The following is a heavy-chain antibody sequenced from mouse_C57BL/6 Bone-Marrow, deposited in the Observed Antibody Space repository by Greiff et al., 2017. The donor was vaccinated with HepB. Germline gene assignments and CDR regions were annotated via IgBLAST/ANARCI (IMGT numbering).Heavy chain of an antibody. Sequence: EVMLVESGGGLVQPGGSLKLSCAASGFTFSDYYMYWVRQTPEKRLEWVAYISNGGGSTYYPDTVKGRFTISRDNAKNTLYLQMSRLKSEDTAMYYCARHRYYGSSYYFDYWGQGTTLTVSS. CDR3: ARHRYYGSSYYFDY. V-gene: IGHV5-12*01. D-gene: IGHD1-1*01. CDR1: GFTFSDYY. CDR2: ISNGGGST. J-gene: IGHJ2*01.